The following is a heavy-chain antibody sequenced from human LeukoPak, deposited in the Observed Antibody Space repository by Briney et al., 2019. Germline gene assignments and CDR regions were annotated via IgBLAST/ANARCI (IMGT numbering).Heavy chain of an antibody. V-gene: IGHV4-4*07. CDR1: GGSISSYY. Sequence: SETLSLTCTVSGGSISSYYWSWIRQPAGKGLEWIGRIYTSGSTNYNPSLKSRVTMSVDTSKNQFSLKLSSVTAADTAVYYCARERGSSGPMFYFDYWGQGTLVTVSS. CDR3: ARERGSSGPMFYFDY. D-gene: IGHD6-19*01. CDR2: IYTSGST. J-gene: IGHJ4*02.